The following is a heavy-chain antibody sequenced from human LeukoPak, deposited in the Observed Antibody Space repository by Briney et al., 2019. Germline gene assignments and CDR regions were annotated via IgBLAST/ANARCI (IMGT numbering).Heavy chain of an antibody. CDR1: GGSISSYY. V-gene: IGHV4-4*07. CDR3: ARSLRDDYVWGSYRYYFDY. Sequence: SETLSLTCTVSGGSISSYYWSWIRQPAGKGLEWIGRIYTSGSTNYNPSLKSRVTMSVDTSKNQFSLKLSSVTAADTAVYYCARSLRDDYVWGSYRYYFDYWGQGTLVTVSS. J-gene: IGHJ4*02. D-gene: IGHD3-16*02. CDR2: IYTSGST.